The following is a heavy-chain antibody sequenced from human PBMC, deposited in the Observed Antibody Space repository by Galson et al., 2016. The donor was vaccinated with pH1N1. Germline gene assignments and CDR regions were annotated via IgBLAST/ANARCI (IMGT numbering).Heavy chain of an antibody. J-gene: IGHJ6*02. CDR2: ISSSGSGSTI. CDR1: GFTFSSYE. D-gene: IGHD3-16*01. V-gene: IGHV3-48*03. CDR3: ARDHDGWDYYYYGMDV. Sequence: SLRLSCAASGFTFSSYEMNWVRQAPGKGLEWVSYISSSGSGSTIYYADFVKGRFTISRDNAKNSLYLQMNSLRAEDTAVYHCARDHDGWDYYYYGMDVWGQGTTVTVSS.